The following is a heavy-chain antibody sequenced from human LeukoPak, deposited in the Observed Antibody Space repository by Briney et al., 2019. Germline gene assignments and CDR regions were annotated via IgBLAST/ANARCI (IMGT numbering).Heavy chain of an antibody. D-gene: IGHD4-17*01. J-gene: IGHJ4*02. CDR1: GFTFSIYS. CDR2: IGGTHSNI. CDR3: ARDRDYAFDS. V-gene: IGHV3-48*02. Sequence: GGSLKLSCAASGFTFSIYSMNWVRQAPGKGLEWVSYIGGTHSNIYYADSVKGRFTISRDDAKNSLYLQMNSLRDEDTAVYYCARDRDYAFDSWGQGTLVTVSS.